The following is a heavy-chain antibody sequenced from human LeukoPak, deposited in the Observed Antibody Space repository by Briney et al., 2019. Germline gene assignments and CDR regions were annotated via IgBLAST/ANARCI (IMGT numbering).Heavy chain of an antibody. CDR2: IIPVFGTA. V-gene: IGHV1-69*13. D-gene: IGHD3-10*01. Sequence: GASVKVSCKASGGTFSSYAISWVRQAPGQGLEWMGGIIPVFGTANYAQKFQGRVTITADESTSTAYMELRSLRSDDTAVYYCARAPVRGVISYYYYYGMDVWGQGTTVTVFS. CDR3: ARAPVRGVISYYYYYGMDV. CDR1: GGTFSSYA. J-gene: IGHJ6*02.